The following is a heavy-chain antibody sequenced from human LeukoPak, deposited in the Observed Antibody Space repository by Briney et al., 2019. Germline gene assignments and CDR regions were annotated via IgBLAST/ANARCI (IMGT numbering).Heavy chain of an antibody. Sequence: SETLSLTCTVSGGSISSYYWSWIQQPPGKGLEWIGYVSYSGTTNYNPSLKSRVTISVDTSRNQFSLEVTSVTAADTAVYYCARGLRYYYYMDVWGKGTTVTVSS. CDR3: ARGLRYYYYMDV. CDR1: GGSISSYY. CDR2: VSYSGTT. J-gene: IGHJ6*03. V-gene: IGHV4-59*01. D-gene: IGHD3-10*01.